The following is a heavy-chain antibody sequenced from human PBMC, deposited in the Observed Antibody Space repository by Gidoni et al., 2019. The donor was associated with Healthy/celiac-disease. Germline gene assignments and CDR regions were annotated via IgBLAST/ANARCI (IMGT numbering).Heavy chain of an antibody. Sequence: QVQLVQSGAEVKKPGASVKVSCKASGYTFTSSGISWVRQAPGQGLEWMGWISAYNGNTNYAQKLQGRVTMTTDTSTSTAYMELRSLRSDDTAVYYCARDSFSVVTEGVDAFDIWGQGTMVTVSS. CDR3: ARDSFSVVTEGVDAFDI. J-gene: IGHJ3*02. D-gene: IGHD2-15*01. CDR1: GYTFTSSG. CDR2: ISAYNGNT. V-gene: IGHV1-18*01.